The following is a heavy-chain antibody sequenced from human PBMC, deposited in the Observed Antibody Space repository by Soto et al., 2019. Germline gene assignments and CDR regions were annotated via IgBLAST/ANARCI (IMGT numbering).Heavy chain of an antibody. CDR2: ISTNGFP. CDR3: ARDSPRYCSAGSCYFNDV. J-gene: IGHJ6*02. CDR1: GDSISSGDYY. Sequence: QVQLQESGPGLVKPSQTLSVTCTVSGDSISSGDYYWTWIRHFPWRGMEWIGHISTNGFPYYSQALKSRLSISIDTSKNLFSLQPSSVSAADAAVYYCARDSPRYCSAGSCYFNDVWGRGTTVTVSS. V-gene: IGHV4-31*03. D-gene: IGHD2-15*01.